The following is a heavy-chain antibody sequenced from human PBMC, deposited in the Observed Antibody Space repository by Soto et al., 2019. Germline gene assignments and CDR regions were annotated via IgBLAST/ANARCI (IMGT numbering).Heavy chain of an antibody. V-gene: IGHV3-30*18. CDR3: AKDIVRYTYGACDY. CDR1: GFTFNTYG. CDR2: ISYDGSNK. J-gene: IGHJ4*02. Sequence: PGGSLRLSCAASGFTFNTYGMYWVRQAPGKGLEWVAAISYDGSNKYHAGSVKGRFTISRDNSKNTLYLQMNSLRVEDTAVYYCAKDIVRYTYGACDYWGQGALVTVAS. D-gene: IGHD5-18*01.